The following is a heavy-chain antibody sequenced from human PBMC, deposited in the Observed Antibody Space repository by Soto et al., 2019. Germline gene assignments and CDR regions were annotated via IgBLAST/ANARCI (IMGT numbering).Heavy chain of an antibody. V-gene: IGHV2-5*02. J-gene: IGHJ4*02. D-gene: IGHD3-22*01. CDR1: GFSLSTSGVG. Sequence: QITLKESGPTLVKPTQTLTLTCTFSGFSLSTSGVGVGWIRQPPGKALEWLALIYWDDDKRYSPSLKSRLTITTDTSKNQVVLTMTNMDPVDTATYYCACQDSSGYGGPFDYWGQGTLVTVSS. CDR2: IYWDDDK. CDR3: ACQDSSGYGGPFDY.